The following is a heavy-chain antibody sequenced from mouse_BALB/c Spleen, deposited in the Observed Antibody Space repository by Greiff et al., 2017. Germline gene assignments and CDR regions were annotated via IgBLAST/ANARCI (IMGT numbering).Heavy chain of an antibody. Sequence: EVQLVESGGGLVQPGGSRKLSCAASGFTFSSFGMHWVRQAPEKGLEWVAYISSGSSTIYYADTVKGRFTISRDNPKNTLFLQMTSLRSEDTAMYYCARLTTGGGAMDYWGQGTSVTVSS. CDR3: ARLTTGGGAMDY. CDR2: ISSGSSTI. D-gene: IGHD1-1*01. V-gene: IGHV5-17*02. CDR1: GFTFSSFG. J-gene: IGHJ4*01.